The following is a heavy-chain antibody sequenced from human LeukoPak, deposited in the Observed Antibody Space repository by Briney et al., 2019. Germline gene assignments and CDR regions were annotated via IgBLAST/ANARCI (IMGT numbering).Heavy chain of an antibody. CDR3: AKDYLGSSYAFDV. CDR2: ISTSGDRT. V-gene: IGHV3-23*01. Sequence: GGSLRLSCAASGFTFSSYAMSWVRQAPGKGMEWVSAISTSGDRTYYADSVKGRFTISRDSSKNTLYMQMNSLRAEDTAVYYCAKDYLGSSYAFDVWGQGTMVTVSS. CDR1: GFTFSSYA. D-gene: IGHD6-13*01. J-gene: IGHJ3*01.